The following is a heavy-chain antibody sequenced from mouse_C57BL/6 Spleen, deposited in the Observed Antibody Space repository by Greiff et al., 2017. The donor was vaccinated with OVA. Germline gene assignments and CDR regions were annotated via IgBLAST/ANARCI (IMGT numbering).Heavy chain of an antibody. J-gene: IGHJ4*01. CDR3: VSQRLGGMDY. CDR1: GFSFNTYA. V-gene: IGHV10-1*01. D-gene: IGHD2-4*01. Sequence: EVKVVESGGGLVQPKGSLKLSCAASGFSFNTYAMNWVRQAPGKGLEWVARIRSKSNNYATYYADSVKDRFTISRDDSESMLYLQMNNLKTEDTAMYYCVSQRLGGMDYWGQGTSVTVSS. CDR2: IRSKSNNYAT.